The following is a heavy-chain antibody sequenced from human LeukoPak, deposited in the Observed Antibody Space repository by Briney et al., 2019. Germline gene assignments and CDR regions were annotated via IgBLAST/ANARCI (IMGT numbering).Heavy chain of an antibody. V-gene: IGHV1-46*01. CDR3: AREEARDGSTGYYFDY. Sequence: ASVKVSFTASGYTFSNYHIHWVRQAPGQGIEWMGIINPRYGSATYAQKFQGRVTMTRDMSTSTVHMELSSLRSDDTAVYYCAREEARDGSTGYYFDYWGQGTLLTVSS. CDR2: INPRYGSA. CDR1: GYTFSNYH. D-gene: IGHD5-24*01. J-gene: IGHJ4*02.